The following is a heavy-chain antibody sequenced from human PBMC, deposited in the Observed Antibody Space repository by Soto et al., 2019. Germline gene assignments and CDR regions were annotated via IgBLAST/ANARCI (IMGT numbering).Heavy chain of an antibody. J-gene: IGHJ4*02. CDR2: VYFGGTT. CDR1: GVSMRTGGYY. CDR3: VTNRGFDFYYFDS. Sequence: QVQLQESGPGLVKPSQTLSLTCAVSGVSMRTGGYYWTWIRQDPGKGLAWIGYVYFGGTTYYNPSLKYQVTMSVDLSKDQFSLQLTTVVAAYTAVYDCVTNRGFDFYYFDSWGQGTLVTVSS. V-gene: IGHV4-31*11. D-gene: IGHD5-12*01.